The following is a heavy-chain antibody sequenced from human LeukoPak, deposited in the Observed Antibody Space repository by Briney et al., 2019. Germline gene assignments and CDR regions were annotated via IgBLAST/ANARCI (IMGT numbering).Heavy chain of an antibody. Sequence: PSETLSLTCTVSGGSISSYYWSWIRQPPGKGLEWIGYIYYSGSTNYNPSLKSRVTISVDTSKNQFSLKLSSVTAADTAVYYCARVRSGGFFDYWGQGTLVTASS. V-gene: IGHV4-59*01. CDR2: IYYSGST. CDR1: GGSISSYY. CDR3: ARVRSGGFFDY. D-gene: IGHD2-15*01. J-gene: IGHJ4*02.